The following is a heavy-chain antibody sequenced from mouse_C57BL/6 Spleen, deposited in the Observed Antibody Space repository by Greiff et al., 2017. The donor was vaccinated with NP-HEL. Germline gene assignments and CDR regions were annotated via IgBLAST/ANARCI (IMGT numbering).Heavy chain of an antibody. J-gene: IGHJ2*01. D-gene: IGHD2-3*01. CDR3: ASHYDGPFDY. V-gene: IGHV7-3*01. CDR2: IRNKANGYTT. Sequence: EVQLQQSGGGLVQPGGSLSLSCAASGFTFTDYYMSWVRQPPGKALEWLGFIRNKANGYTTEYSASVKGRFTISRDNSQSILYLQMNALRAEDSATYYCASHYDGPFDYWGQGTTLTVSS. CDR1: GFTFTDYY.